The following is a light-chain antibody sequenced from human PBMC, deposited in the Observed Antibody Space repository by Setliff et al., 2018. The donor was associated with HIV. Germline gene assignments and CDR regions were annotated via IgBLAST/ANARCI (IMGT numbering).Light chain of an antibody. J-gene: IGLJ3*02. CDR3: SSYTRSGTPV. CDR2: EVS. Sequence: QSVLTQPTSVSGSPGQSITISCTGTSSDVGGYNYVSWYQHRPGKAPKVVIYEVSNRPSGVSNRFSGSKSGNTASLTISGLQAEEEADYYCSSYTRSGTPVFGGGTKGTVL. CDR1: SSDVGGYNY. V-gene: IGLV2-14*01.